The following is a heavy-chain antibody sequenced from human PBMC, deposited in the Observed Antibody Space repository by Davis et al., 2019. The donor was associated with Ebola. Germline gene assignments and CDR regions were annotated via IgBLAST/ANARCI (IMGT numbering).Heavy chain of an antibody. Sequence: ASVKVSCKASGYTFTGYYMHWVRQAPGQGLEWMGRINPNSGGTNYAQKFQGRVTMTRDTSISTAYMELSRLRSDDTAVYYCARDAYYDIWTAQLNDAFDIWGQGTMVTVSS. CDR1: GYTFTGYY. J-gene: IGHJ3*02. V-gene: IGHV1-2*06. D-gene: IGHD3-9*01. CDR3: ARDAYYDIWTAQLNDAFDI. CDR2: INPNSGGT.